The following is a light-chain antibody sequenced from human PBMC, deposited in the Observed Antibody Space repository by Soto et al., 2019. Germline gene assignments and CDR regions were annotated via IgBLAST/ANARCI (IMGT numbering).Light chain of an antibody. CDR1: SSDVGAYNY. J-gene: IGLJ3*02. Sequence: QSALTQPASVSGSPGQSITISCTGSSSDVGAYNYVSWFQQHPGTAPELMIYEVSNRPSGLSYRFSGSKSGNTASLTISGLQAEDEANYYCSSYTSSSTWVFGGGTKVTVL. V-gene: IGLV2-14*01. CDR2: EVS. CDR3: SSYTSSSTWV.